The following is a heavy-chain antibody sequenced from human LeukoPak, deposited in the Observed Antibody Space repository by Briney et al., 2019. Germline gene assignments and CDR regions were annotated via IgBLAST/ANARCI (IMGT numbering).Heavy chain of an antibody. Sequence: PVGSLRLSCAASGFTFSSYWMHWVRQAPGKGLVWVSRINSDGSSTSYADSVKGRFTISRDNAKNTLYLQMNSLRAEDTAVYYCARGGYSGYTFDYWGQGTLVTVSS. J-gene: IGHJ4*02. CDR2: INSDGSST. D-gene: IGHD5-12*01. CDR3: ARGGYSGYTFDY. V-gene: IGHV3-74*01. CDR1: GFTFSSYW.